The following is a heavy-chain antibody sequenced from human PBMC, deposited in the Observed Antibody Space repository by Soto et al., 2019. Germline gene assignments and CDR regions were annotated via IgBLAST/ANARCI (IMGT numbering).Heavy chain of an antibody. J-gene: IGHJ5*02. CDR3: ARVYYDSSGYYYSGKIWFDP. V-gene: IGHV4-31*03. CDR1: GGSISSGGYY. CDR2: IYYSGST. D-gene: IGHD3-22*01. Sequence: SETLSLTCTVSGGSISSGGYYWSWIRQHPGKGLEWIGYIYYSGSTYYNPSLKSRVTISVDTSKNQFSLKLSSVTAADTAVYYCARVYYDSSGYYYSGKIWFDPWGQGTLVTVSS.